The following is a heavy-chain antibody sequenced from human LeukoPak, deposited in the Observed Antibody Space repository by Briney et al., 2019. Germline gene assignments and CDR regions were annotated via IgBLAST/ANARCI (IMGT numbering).Heavy chain of an antibody. Sequence: SETLSLTCPVSGGSISSYYWSWIRHPPGNGLEWNGYIYYSGRTTYHPSLKSRVTISVDTPKNQFSLKLSSVTAADTAGYYCAIGAYDYGDYGWFDPWGQGTLVTVSS. CDR1: GGSISSYY. CDR2: IYYSGRT. J-gene: IGHJ5*02. CDR3: AIGAYDYGDYGWFDP. D-gene: IGHD4-17*01. V-gene: IGHV4-59*01.